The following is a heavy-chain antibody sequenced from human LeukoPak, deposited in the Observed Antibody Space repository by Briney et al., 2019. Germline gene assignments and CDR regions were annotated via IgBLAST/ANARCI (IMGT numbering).Heavy chain of an antibody. Sequence: GTSLRLSCAASGFTFRSYGMQWVRQAPGKGLEWVAYISDDGNTKYYVESVKGRFTVSRDNSTSTLYLQMNGLRAEDTAVYYCARTRYNSGGGDYWGQGTVVTVSP. D-gene: IGHD6-19*01. CDR3: ARTRYNSGGGDY. J-gene: IGHJ4*02. V-gene: IGHV3-30*03. CDR2: ISDDGNTK. CDR1: GFTFRSYG.